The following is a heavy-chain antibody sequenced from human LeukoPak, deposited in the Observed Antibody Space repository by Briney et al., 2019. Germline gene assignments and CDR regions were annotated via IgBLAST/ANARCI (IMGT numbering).Heavy chain of an antibody. CDR1: GFTFSYYN. D-gene: IGHD3-16*01. V-gene: IGHV3-48*01. J-gene: IGHJ4*02. CDR2: ISSSRSTI. CDR3: VRDGFGY. Sequence: PGGSLRLSCAASGFTFSYYNMNWVRQAPGKGLEWVSYISSSRSTIHYADSVKGRFTISIDNGKNSLYLEMNSLRGEDTAVYDCVRDGFGYWGQGTLVTVSS.